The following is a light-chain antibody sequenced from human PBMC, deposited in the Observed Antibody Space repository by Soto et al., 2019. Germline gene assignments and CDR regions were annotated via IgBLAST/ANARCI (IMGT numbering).Light chain of an antibody. CDR1: QSISSW. Sequence: DIQMTQSPSTLSAPVGDRVTITCRASQSISSWLAWYQQKPGKAPQLLIYKASTLQSRVPSRFSGSGSGTEFTPTISSLQSEDFGVYYCQQYNNWWTFGQGTKVDIK. CDR2: KAS. J-gene: IGKJ1*01. CDR3: QQYNNWWT. V-gene: IGKV1-5*03.